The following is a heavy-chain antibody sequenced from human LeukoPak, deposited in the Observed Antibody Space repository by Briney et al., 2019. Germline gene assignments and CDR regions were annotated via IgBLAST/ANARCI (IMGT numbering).Heavy chain of an antibody. CDR2: ISYDGNNG. CDR1: GFTFSNQA. V-gene: IGHV3-30*09. J-gene: IGHJ4*02. D-gene: IGHD5-24*01. Sequence: SGGSLRLSCAASGFTFSNQAMHWVRQAPGKGLEWVAVISYDGNNGFYADSVKGRFAISRDNSKNTLYLQMISLSAGDTAVYYCARAGGGGYNFFDYWGRGILVTVSS. CDR3: ARAGGGGYNFFDY.